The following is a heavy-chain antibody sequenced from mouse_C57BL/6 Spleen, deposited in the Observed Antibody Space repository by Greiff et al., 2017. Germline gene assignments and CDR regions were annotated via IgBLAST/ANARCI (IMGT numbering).Heavy chain of an antibody. V-gene: IGHV14-2*01. CDR1: GFNIKDYY. D-gene: IGHD2-1*01. CDR3: AIVSFGNNPY. J-gene: IGHJ3*01. Sequence: EVQLQQSGAELVQPGASVKLSCTASGFNIKDYYMHWVKQRTEPGLEWIGRIDPEDGETKYDPKFQGKATITADPSSNTAYLQLSSQTSEDTAVYDCAIVSFGNNPYWGQGTLVTVSA. CDR2: IDPEDGET.